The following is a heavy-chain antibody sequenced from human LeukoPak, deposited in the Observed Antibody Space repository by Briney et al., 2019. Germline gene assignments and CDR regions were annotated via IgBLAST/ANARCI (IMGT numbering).Heavy chain of an antibody. CDR2: ISAYNGNT. D-gene: IGHD1-26*01. J-gene: IGHJ4*02. CDR1: GYTFTSYG. Sequence: ASVKVSCKASGYTFTSYGISWVRQAPGQGLEWMGWISAYNGNTNYAQKLQGRVTMTTDTSTSTAYMELRSLRSDDTAVYYCARDHYPYRTVGASDYWGQGTLVTVSS. V-gene: IGHV1-18*01. CDR3: ARDHYPYRTVGASDY.